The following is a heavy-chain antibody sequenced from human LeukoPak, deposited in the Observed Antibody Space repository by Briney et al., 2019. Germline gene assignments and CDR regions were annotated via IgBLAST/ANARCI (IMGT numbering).Heavy chain of an antibody. V-gene: IGHV1-2*02. CDR2: INPNSGGT. CDR1: GYTFTGYY. CDR3: ARGDDFWSGYRFDY. J-gene: IGHJ4*02. Sequence: ASVKVSCKASGYTFTGYYMHWVRQAPGQGLEWMGWINPNSGGTNYAQKFQGRVTMTRDTSISTAYMELSRLRSDDTAVYYCARGDDFWSGYRFDYWGQGTLVTVSS. D-gene: IGHD3-3*01.